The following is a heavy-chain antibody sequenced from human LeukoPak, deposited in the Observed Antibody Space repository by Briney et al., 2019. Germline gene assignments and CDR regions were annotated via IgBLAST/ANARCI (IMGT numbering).Heavy chain of an antibody. J-gene: IGHJ5*02. V-gene: IGHV3-9*01. D-gene: IGHD1-1*01. CDR2: ISWNSGSI. CDR3: AKDRAGTNSFWFDP. Sequence: PGGSLRLSCAASGLTFDDYAMHWVRQAPGKGLEWVSGISWNSGSIGYADSVKGRFTISRDNAKNSLYLQMNSLRAEDTALYYCAKDRAGTNSFWFDPWGQGTLVTVSS. CDR1: GLTFDDYA.